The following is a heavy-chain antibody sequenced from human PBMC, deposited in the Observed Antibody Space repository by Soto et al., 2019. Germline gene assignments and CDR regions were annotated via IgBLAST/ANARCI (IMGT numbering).Heavy chain of an antibody. D-gene: IGHD7-27*01. CDR3: ATINHWAQPYFDD. CDR2: FDPEEGET. V-gene: IGHV1-24*01. Sequence: QVHLVQSGADVKRPGASVKVSCKVSGDSVSELSINWVRQVPAKGLEWMGGFDPEEGETIYAQKFQGRVIMTEDTSTHTAYLDLRSLKSEDTAVYYCATINHWAQPYFDDWGQGTLVTVSS. J-gene: IGHJ4*02. CDR1: GDSVSELS.